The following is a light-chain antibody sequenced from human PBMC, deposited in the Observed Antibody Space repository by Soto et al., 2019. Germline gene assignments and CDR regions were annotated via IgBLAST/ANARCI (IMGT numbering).Light chain of an antibody. CDR2: DVS. CDR3: SSYTTSNTRQIV. V-gene: IGLV2-14*03. CDR1: SSDVGGYNY. Sequence: ALTQPASVSGSPGQSITISCTGTSSDVGGYNYVSWYQHHPGKAPKLMIYDVSNRPSGVSNRFSGSKSGNTASLTISGLQPEDEADYYCSSYTTSNTRQIVFGTGTKVPVL. J-gene: IGLJ1*01.